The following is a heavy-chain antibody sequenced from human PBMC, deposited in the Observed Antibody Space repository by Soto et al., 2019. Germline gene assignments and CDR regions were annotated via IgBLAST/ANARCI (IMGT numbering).Heavy chain of an antibody. CDR3: AKEPVLRFLEWHHFDY. Sequence: GGSLRLSCAASGFTFSSYAMSWVRQAPGKGLEWVSAISGSGGSTYYADSVKGRFTISRDNSKNTLYLQMNSLRAEDTAVYYCAKEPVLRFLEWHHFDYWGQGTLVTVSS. J-gene: IGHJ4*02. V-gene: IGHV3-23*01. D-gene: IGHD3-3*01. CDR1: GFTFSSYA. CDR2: ISGSGGST.